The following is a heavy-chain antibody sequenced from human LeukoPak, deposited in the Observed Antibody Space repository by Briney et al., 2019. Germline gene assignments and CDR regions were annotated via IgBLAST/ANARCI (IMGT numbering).Heavy chain of an antibody. CDR2: IYHSGST. D-gene: IGHD3-16*01. J-gene: IGHJ4*02. CDR3: ARGLRLDY. CDR1: GYSISSGYY. Sequence: PSETLSLTCTVSGYSISSGYYWGWIRQPPGKGLEWIGSIYHSGSTYYNPSLKSRVTISVDTSKNQFSLKLSSVTAADTAVYYCARGLRLDYWGQGTLVTVSS. V-gene: IGHV4-38-2*02.